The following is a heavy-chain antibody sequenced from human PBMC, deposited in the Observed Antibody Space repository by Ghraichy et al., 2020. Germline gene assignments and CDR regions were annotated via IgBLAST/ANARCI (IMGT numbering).Heavy chain of an antibody. CDR3: AYSPYCSGGSCYSDS. V-gene: IGHV4-34*01. D-gene: IGHD2-15*01. CDR2: INHSGST. J-gene: IGHJ4*02. Sequence: SETLSLTCAVYGGSFTGYYWSWIRQPPGKGLEWMGEINHSGSTNSNPSLKSRGTISVDTSKNQFSLQLSSVTAADTAVYYCAYSPYCSGGSCYSDSWGQGTLVTVSS. CDR1: GGSFTGYY.